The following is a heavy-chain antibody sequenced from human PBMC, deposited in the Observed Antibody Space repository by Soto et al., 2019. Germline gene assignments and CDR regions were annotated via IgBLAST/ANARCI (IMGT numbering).Heavy chain of an antibody. CDR1: GFTFSRYA. CDR3: AKPLKTPRYGSSTSCYTGYYYGMDV. V-gene: IGHV3-23*01. D-gene: IGHD2-2*02. J-gene: IGHJ6*02. CDR2: ISDSGGNT. Sequence: EVQLLESGGGLVQPGGSLRLSCAASGFTFSRYAMTWVRQTPGKGLEWVSDISDSGGNTYYADSVKGRFTISRDNSKNTLYLQMNSLRAEDTAVYYCAKPLKTPRYGSSTSCYTGYYYGMDVWGQGTTVTVSS.